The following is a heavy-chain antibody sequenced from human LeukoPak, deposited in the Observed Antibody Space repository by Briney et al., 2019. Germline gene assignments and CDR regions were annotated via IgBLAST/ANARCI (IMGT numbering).Heavy chain of an antibody. D-gene: IGHD6-13*01. Sequence: GGSLRLSCTASGFTFGDSRLSWFRQAPGKGLEWVGFIRSRTYGETTEYAASVKGRFTISRDDSKSIAYLQMNSLRAEDTAVYLCARAGGQQLVDGYFDYWGQGTLVTVSS. CDR1: GFTFGDSR. CDR3: ARAGGQQLVDGYFDY. V-gene: IGHV3-49*03. CDR2: IRSRTYGETT. J-gene: IGHJ4*02.